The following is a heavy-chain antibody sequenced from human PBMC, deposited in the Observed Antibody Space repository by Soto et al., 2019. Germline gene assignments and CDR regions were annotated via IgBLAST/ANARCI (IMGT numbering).Heavy chain of an antibody. CDR3: AREWIAAASGVT. Sequence: QVQLVQSGAEVKKPGSSVKVSCKASGGTFSSYTISWVRQAPGQGLEWMGRIIPILGIANYAQKFQGRVTITAGKSTSTAYMELSSLRSGDTAVDYCAREWIAAASGVTWGQGPLFTVSS. J-gene: IGHJ4*02. CDR1: GGTFSSYT. V-gene: IGHV1-69*08. D-gene: IGHD6-13*01. CDR2: IIPILGIA.